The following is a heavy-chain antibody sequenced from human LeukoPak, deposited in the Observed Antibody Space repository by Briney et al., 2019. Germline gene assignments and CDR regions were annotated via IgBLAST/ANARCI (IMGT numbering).Heavy chain of an antibody. J-gene: IGHJ6*02. D-gene: IGHD6-19*01. CDR3: ARVAKLSGWYSVGGDV. CDR1: GGSTSSYY. CDR2: IYYSGST. Sequence: PSETLSLTCTVSGGSTSSYYWSWIRQPPRKGLGWIGYIYYSGSTNYNPSLKIRVPISVDTSKNQFSLKLSSVTAADTAVYYCARVAKLSGWYSVGGDVWGQGTTVTVSS. V-gene: IGHV4-59*01.